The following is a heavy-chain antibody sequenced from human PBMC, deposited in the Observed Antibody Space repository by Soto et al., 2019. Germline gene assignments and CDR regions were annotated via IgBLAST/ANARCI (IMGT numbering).Heavy chain of an antibody. D-gene: IGHD2-2*01. CDR3: ARSDCSSTSCSPWLDY. CDR1: GFTFDDYA. CDR2: ISWNSGSI. J-gene: IGHJ4*02. Sequence: PGGSLRLSCAASGFTFDDYAMHWVRQAPGKGLEWVSGISWNSGSIGYADSVKGRFTTSRDNAKNSLYLQMNSLRAEDTALYYCARSDCSSTSCSPWLDYWGQGTLVTVSS. V-gene: IGHV3-9*01.